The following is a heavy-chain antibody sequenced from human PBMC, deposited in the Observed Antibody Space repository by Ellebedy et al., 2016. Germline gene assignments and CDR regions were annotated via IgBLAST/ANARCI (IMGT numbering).Heavy chain of an antibody. CDR1: GYTFTTFS. CDR3: AKTSGWGYGEN. D-gene: IGHD3-10*01. CDR2: FNPFSGNT. V-gene: IGHV1-18*04. Sequence: ASVKVSXXASGYTFTTFSITWVRQVPGQGLEWMGFFNPFSGNTKFAQKFQGRVSMTTDSSTHTAYMDLRSLRSDDTAMYYCAKTSGWGYGENWGQGTLVTVSS. J-gene: IGHJ4*02.